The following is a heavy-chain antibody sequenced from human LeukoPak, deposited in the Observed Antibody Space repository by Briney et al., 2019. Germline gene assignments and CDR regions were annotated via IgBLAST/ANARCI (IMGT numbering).Heavy chain of an antibody. CDR1: GYTFTGYY. Sequence: GASVKVSCKASGYTFTGYYMHWVRQAPGQGLEWMGWINPNSGGTNYAQKFQGRVTMTRDTSISTAYMELSRLRSDDTAVYYCARAPTYYYDSSGYYIDYWGQGTLVTVSS. CDR2: INPNSGGT. D-gene: IGHD3-22*01. J-gene: IGHJ4*02. V-gene: IGHV1-2*02. CDR3: ARAPTYYYDSSGYYIDY.